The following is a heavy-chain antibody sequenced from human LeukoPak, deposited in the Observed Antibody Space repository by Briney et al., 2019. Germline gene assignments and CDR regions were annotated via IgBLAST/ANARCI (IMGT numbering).Heavy chain of an antibody. CDR2: IYSSGST. D-gene: IGHD6-19*01. CDR3: VRDRHSSGWSGYYGMDV. J-gene: IGHJ6*02. CDR1: GGSISNYY. Sequence: SETPSLTCTVSGGSISNYYWSWIRQPAGKGLEWIGRIYSSGSTNYNPSLKSRVTMSVDTSRNQFSLKLSSVTAADTAVYYCVRDRHSSGWSGYYGMDVWGHGTTVTVSS. V-gene: IGHV4-4*07.